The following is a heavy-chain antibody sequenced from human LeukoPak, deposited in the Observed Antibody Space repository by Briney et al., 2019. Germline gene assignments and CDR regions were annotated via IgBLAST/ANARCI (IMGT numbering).Heavy chain of an antibody. CDR3: ARAGRDSSGWSPFDY. CDR1: GGSISSYY. Sequence: SETLSLTCTVSGGSISSYYWSWIRQPPGKGLEWIGYVYYSGSTNYNPSLKSRVTISVDTPKNQFSLKLSSVTAADTAVYYCARAGRDSSGWSPFDYWGQGTLVTVSS. D-gene: IGHD6-19*01. CDR2: VYYSGST. V-gene: IGHV4-59*01. J-gene: IGHJ4*02.